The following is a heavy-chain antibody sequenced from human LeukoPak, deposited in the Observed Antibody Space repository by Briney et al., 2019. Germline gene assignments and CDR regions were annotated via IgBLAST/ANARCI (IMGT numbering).Heavy chain of an antibody. D-gene: IGHD6-13*01. CDR3: ARGPNVLIAAAAKDAFDI. V-gene: IGHV3-48*03. J-gene: IGHJ3*02. Sequence: GGSLRLSCAASGFTFSSYEMNWVRQAPGKGLEWLSYISSIGSTIYYADSVKGRFTISRDNAKKSLYLQMNSLRAEDTAVYYCARGPNVLIAAAAKDAFDIWGQGTMVTVTP. CDR1: GFTFSSYE. CDR2: ISSIGSTI.